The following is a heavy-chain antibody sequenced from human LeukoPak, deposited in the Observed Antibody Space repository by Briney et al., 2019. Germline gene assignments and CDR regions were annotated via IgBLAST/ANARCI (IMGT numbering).Heavy chain of an antibody. CDR1: GFTFSSYS. CDR2: ISSSSSYI. Sequence: GSLRLSCAASGFTFSSYSMNWVRQAPGKGLEWVSSISSSSSYIYYADSVKGRFTISRDNAKNSLYLQMNSLRAEDTAVYYCARAENNWAFDIWGQGTMVTVSS. D-gene: IGHD1-20*01. J-gene: IGHJ3*02. V-gene: IGHV3-21*01. CDR3: ARAENNWAFDI.